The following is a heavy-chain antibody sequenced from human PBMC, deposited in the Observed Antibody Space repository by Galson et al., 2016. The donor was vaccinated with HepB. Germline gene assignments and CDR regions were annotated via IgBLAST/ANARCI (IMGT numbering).Heavy chain of an antibody. D-gene: IGHD2-15*01. CDR2: ISGSGGST. J-gene: IGHJ4*02. V-gene: IGHV3-23*01. CDR3: AKGYCSGGSCQGAFDY. Sequence: SLRLSCAASGITFSSYAMSWVRQAPGKGLEWASAISGSGGSTYYADSVKGRFTISRDNSKNTLYLQMNSLRAEDTAVYYCAKGYCSGGSCQGAFDYWGQGTLVTVSS. CDR1: GITFSSYA.